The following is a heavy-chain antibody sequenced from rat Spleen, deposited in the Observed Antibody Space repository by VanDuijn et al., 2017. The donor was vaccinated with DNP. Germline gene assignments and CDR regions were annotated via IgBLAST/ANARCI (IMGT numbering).Heavy chain of an antibody. CDR1: GFTFNNYW. D-gene: IGHD1-11*01. CDR3: ARVGTTGHWYFDF. V-gene: IGHV5-31*01. J-gene: IGHJ1*01. Sequence: EVQLVESGGDLVQPGRSLKLSCVASGFTFNNYWMTWIRQVPGKGLEWVASITSSGGSTYYPDSVKGRFTISRDNAKNTLYLQMNSLRSEDTATYYCARVGTTGHWYFDFWGPGTMVTVSS. CDR2: ITSSGGST.